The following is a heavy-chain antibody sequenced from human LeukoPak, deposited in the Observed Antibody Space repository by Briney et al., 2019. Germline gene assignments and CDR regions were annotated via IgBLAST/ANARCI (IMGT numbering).Heavy chain of an antibody. CDR2: IQPGDSDT. CDR3: ARHRGGDGYSDY. CDR1: GYRFTNYW. J-gene: IGHJ4*02. D-gene: IGHD5-24*01. V-gene: IGHV5-51*01. Sequence: GESLRISCQGSGYRFTNYWIGWVRQMPGKGLEYMGIIQPGDSDTRYSPSFQGQVTISADKSISTAYLQWSSLKASDTAMYYCARHRGGDGYSDYWGQGTLVTVFS.